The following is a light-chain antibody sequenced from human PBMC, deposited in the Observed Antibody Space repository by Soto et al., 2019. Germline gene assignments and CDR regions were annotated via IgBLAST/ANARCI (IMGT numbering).Light chain of an antibody. Sequence: QSVLTQPPSASGTPGQRVTISCSGSSSNIGSNPVNWYQQLPGTAPKLLIYNSNQRPSGVPDRFSGSKSGTLASLAISGLQPEDEADCYCAAWDDSLNGWVFGGGTK. CDR3: AAWDDSLNGWV. V-gene: IGLV1-44*01. J-gene: IGLJ3*02. CDR2: NSN. CDR1: SSNIGSNP.